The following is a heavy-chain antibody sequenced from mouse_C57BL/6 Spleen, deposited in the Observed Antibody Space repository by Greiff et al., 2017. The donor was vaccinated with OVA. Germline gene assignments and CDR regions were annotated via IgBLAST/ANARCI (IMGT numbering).Heavy chain of an antibody. V-gene: IGHV1-15*01. J-gene: IGHJ4*01. CDR2: IDPETGGT. D-gene: IGHD3-2*02. CDR3: TRWDPTAQAPVDYAMDY. Sequence: QVQLKQSGAELVRPGASVTLSCKASGYTFTDYEMHWVKQTPVHGLEWIGAIDPETGGTAYNQKFKGKAILTADKSSSTAYMELRSLTSEDSAVYYCTRWDPTAQAPVDYAMDYWGQGTSVTVSS. CDR1: GYTFTDYE.